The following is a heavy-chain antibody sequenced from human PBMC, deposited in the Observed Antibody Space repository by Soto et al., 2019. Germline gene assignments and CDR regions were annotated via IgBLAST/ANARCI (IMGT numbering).Heavy chain of an antibody. V-gene: IGHV3-23*01. D-gene: IGHD3-22*01. CDR1: GFTFSSYA. CDR2: ISGSGGST. Sequence: PVGSLRLSCAASGFTFSSYAMSWVRQAPGKGLEWVSAISGSGGSTYYADSVKGRFTISRDNSKNTLYLQMNSLRAEDTAVYYCAKDDPTGDYYDSSGYPFDYWGQGTLVTVSS. J-gene: IGHJ4*02. CDR3: AKDDPTGDYYDSSGYPFDY.